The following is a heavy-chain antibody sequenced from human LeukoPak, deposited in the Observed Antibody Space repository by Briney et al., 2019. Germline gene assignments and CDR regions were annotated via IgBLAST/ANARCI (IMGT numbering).Heavy chain of an antibody. CDR1: GFTFSSYA. J-gene: IGHJ4*02. CDR3: AKDLYYYDSSGYLDY. CDR2: ISGSGGRT. D-gene: IGHD3-22*01. Sequence: GGSLRLSCAASGFTFSSYAMSWVRQAPGKGLEWVSAISGSGGRTYYGDSVKGRFTISRDNSKTTLYLQMNSLRAEDTAVYYCAKDLYYYDSSGYLDYWGQGTLVTVSS. V-gene: IGHV3-23*01.